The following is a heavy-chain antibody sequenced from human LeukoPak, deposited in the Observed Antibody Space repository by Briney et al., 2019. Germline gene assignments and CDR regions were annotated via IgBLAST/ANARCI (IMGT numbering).Heavy chain of an antibody. Sequence: ASVKVSCKAAGGTFSSYAISWVRQAPGQGLEWMGGIIPIFGTANYAQKFQGRVTITADKSTSTAYMELSSLRPEDTAVYYCASGYSYQDYYYYMDVWGKGTTVTVSS. D-gene: IGHD5-18*01. CDR1: GGTFSSYA. J-gene: IGHJ6*03. CDR2: IIPIFGTA. V-gene: IGHV1-69*06. CDR3: ASGYSYQDYYYYMDV.